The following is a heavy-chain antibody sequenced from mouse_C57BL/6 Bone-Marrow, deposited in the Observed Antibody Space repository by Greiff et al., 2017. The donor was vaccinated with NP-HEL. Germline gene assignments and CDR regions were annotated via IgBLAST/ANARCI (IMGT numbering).Heavy chain of an antibody. V-gene: IGHV1-54*01. J-gene: IGHJ2*01. Sequence: VQLQQSGAELVRPGTSVKVSCKASGYAFTNYLIEWVKQRPGQGLEWIGVINPGSGGTNYNEKFKGKATLTADQSSSTAYMQLSSLTSEDSAVYFCARRGFDYWGQGTTLTVSS. CDR1: GYAFTNYL. CDR3: ARRGFDY. CDR2: INPGSGGT.